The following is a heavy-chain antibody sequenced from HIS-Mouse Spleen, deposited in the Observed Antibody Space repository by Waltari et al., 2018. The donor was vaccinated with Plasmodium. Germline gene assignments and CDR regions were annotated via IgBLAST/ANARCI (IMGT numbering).Heavy chain of an antibody. J-gene: IGHJ4*02. CDR2: IYYRGIT. D-gene: IGHD3-3*01. V-gene: IGHV4-39*01. CDR1: GGSIRSSSYY. CDR3: ARQLAYYDFWSGYSGGYYFDY. Sequence: QLQLQESGPGLVKPSETLSLTCTVPGGSIRSSSYYWGWIRQPPGKGLEWIGSIYYRGITYYNPSLKSRVTISVDTSKNQFSLKLSSVTAADTAVYYCARQLAYYDFWSGYSGGYYFDYWGQGTLVTVSS.